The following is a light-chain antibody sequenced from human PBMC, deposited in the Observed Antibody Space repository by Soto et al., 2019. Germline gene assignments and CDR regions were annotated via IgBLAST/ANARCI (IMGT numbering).Light chain of an antibody. CDR2: SAS. J-gene: IGKJ2*01. CDR1: QSISTY. CDR3: QQSYSNVMYT. Sequence: DIQMTQSPSSLSASVGDRVTITCRASQSISTYLHWYQQKPGKAPRVLISSASTLQSGVPSRFSGSGSGTEFTLTISSLQLEDFATYYCQQSYSNVMYTFGQGTKVDIK. V-gene: IGKV1-39*01.